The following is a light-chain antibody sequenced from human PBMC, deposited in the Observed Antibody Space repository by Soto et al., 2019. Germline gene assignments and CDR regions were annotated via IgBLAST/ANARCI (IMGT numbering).Light chain of an antibody. CDR2: DTN. CDR3: LFSYSGARV. V-gene: IGLV7-46*01. CDR1: TGAVTSSHY. Sequence: QAVVTQEPSLTVSPGGTVTLTCGFTTGAVTSSHYPYWFQQKPGQAPRSLIYDTNNKHSWTPARFSGSLLGGKAALTLSGAQPEDEADYYCLFSYSGARVFGGGTKLTVL. J-gene: IGLJ2*01.